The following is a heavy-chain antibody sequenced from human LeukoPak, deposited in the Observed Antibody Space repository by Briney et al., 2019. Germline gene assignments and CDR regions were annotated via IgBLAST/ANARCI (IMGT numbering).Heavy chain of an antibody. Sequence: GGSLRLSCAASGFTFSSYGMHWVRQAPGKGLEWVAFIRYDGSNKYYADSVKGRFTISRDNSKNTLYLQMNSLRAEDTAVYYCAKDAEDRMVRGVISGNWGQGTLVTVSP. D-gene: IGHD3-10*01. CDR1: GFTFSSYG. J-gene: IGHJ4*02. CDR2: IRYDGSNK. CDR3: AKDAEDRMVRGVISGN. V-gene: IGHV3-30*02.